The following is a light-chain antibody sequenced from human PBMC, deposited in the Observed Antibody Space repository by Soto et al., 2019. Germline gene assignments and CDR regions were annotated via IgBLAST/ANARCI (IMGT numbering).Light chain of an antibody. CDR3: QQYGTSWWT. J-gene: IGKJ1*01. Sequence: EIVLTQSPATLSWSPGERATLSCRASQSVSSSYLAWYQQKPGQAPRLLIYGASSRATGIPDRFSGSGSGTDFALSISRLEPEDFAVYYCQQYGTSWWTFGQGTKVDI. CDR2: GAS. V-gene: IGKV3-20*01. CDR1: QSVSSSY.